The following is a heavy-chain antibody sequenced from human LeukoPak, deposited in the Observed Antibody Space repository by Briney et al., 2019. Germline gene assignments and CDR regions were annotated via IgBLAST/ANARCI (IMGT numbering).Heavy chain of an antibody. CDR2: MNPNSGNT. CDR3: ARAICSGGSCYLSWFDP. J-gene: IGHJ5*02. V-gene: IGHV1-8*01. D-gene: IGHD2-15*01. CDR1: GYTFTSYD. Sequence: GASVKVSCKASGYTFTSYDINWVRQATGQGLEWMGWMNPNSGNTGYAQKFQGRVTMTRNTSISTAYMELSSLRSEDTAVYYCARAICSGGSCYLSWFDPWGQGTLVTVSS.